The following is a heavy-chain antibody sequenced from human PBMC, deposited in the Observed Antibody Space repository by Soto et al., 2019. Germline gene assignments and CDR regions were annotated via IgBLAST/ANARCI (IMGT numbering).Heavy chain of an antibody. D-gene: IGHD3-16*02. J-gene: IGHJ4*02. Sequence: QVQLVESGGGVVQPGRSLRLSCAASGFTFSSYGMHWVRQAPGKGLEWVAVISYDGSNKYYADSVKGRFTISRDNSKNTLYLEMSSLRSEDTAVYYCAKARNTFGGVIVMGPLGYWGQGTLVTVSS. CDR1: GFTFSSYG. CDR3: AKARNTFGGVIVMGPLGY. CDR2: ISYDGSNK. V-gene: IGHV3-30*18.